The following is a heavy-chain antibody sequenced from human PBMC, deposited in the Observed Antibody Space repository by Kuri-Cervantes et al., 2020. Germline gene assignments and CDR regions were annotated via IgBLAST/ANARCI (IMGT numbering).Heavy chain of an antibody. V-gene: IGHV3-49*03. CDR2: IRSKAYGGTT. J-gene: IGHJ2*01. CDR3: ARGRVVVVAKRWYFDL. CDR1: GFTFGDCA. Sequence: GGSLRLSCTASGFTFGDCAMSWFRQAPGKGLEWVGFIRSKAYGGTTEYAASVKGRFTISRDDSKSIAYLQMNSLKTEDTAVYYCARGRVVVVAKRWYFDLWGRGTLVTVSS. D-gene: IGHD2-15*01.